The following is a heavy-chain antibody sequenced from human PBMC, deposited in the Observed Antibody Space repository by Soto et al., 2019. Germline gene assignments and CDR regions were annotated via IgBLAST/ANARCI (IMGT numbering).Heavy chain of an antibody. V-gene: IGHV1-69*13. Sequence: ASVKVSCKASGGTFSSYAISWVRQAPGQGLEWMGGIIPIFGTANYAQKFQGRVTITADESTSTAYMELSSLRSEDTAVYYCAGGDVTIAEAGENSFDIWGQGTMVTVSS. CDR3: AGGDVTIAEAGENSFDI. J-gene: IGHJ3*02. CDR2: IIPIFGTA. CDR1: GGTFSSYA. D-gene: IGHD6-13*01.